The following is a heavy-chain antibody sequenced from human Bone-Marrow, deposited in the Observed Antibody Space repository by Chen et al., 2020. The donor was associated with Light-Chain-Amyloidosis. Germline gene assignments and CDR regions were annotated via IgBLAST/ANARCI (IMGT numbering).Heavy chain of an antibody. V-gene: IGHV4-61*01. CDR2: IYFSGIT. Sequence: QVQLQESGPGLVKASETLSLTCTVSGGSVSSDTFYWSWIRQPPGKGLEWIGYIYFSGITNYNPSLKSRVTISVDTSKNQFSLRLSSVTAADTAVYYCARHKLSSRWYGDLNYFDYWGQGTLVTVSS. D-gene: IGHD6-13*01. CDR1: GGSVSSDTFY. CDR3: ARHKLSSRWYGDLNYFDY. J-gene: IGHJ4*02.